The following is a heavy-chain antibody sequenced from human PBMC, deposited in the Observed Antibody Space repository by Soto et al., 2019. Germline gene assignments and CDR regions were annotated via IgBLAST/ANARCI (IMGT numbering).Heavy chain of an antibody. CDR1: GGTFSSYA. Sequence: SVKVSCKASGGTFSSYAISCVRQAPGQGLEWMGGIIPIFATANYAQKFQGRVMITVDESTSTAYMELSSLRSEDTAVYYCARSVSFRYQLLKRGMDVWGQGTTVTVSS. D-gene: IGHD2-2*01. J-gene: IGHJ6*02. CDR3: ARSVSFRYQLLKRGMDV. CDR2: IIPIFATA. V-gene: IGHV1-69*13.